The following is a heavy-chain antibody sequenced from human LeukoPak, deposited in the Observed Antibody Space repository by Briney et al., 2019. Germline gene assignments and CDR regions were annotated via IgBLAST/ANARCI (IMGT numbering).Heavy chain of an antibody. J-gene: IGHJ3*02. V-gene: IGHV3-74*01. CDR3: ASLFGPDAFDI. CDR2: INTDGSST. D-gene: IGHD3/OR15-3a*01. Sequence: GGSLRLSCAASGFTFSSYWMHWVRQAPGKGLVWVSRINTDGSSTSYADSVKGRFTISRDNAKNTLYLQMNSLRAEDTAVYYCASLFGPDAFDIWGQGTMVTVSS. CDR1: GFTFSSYW.